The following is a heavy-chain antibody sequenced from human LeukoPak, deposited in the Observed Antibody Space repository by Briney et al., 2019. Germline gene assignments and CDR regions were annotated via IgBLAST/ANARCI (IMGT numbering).Heavy chain of an antibody. V-gene: IGHV5-51*01. CDR3: ARQPLLYYYDSSGYYYN. CDR2: IYPGDSDT. Sequence: GESLKISCKGSGYSFTSYWIGWVRQMPGKGLEWMGIIYPGDSDTRYSPSFQGQVTISADKSISTAYLQWSSLKASDTAMYYCARQPLLYYYDSSGYYYNWGQGTLVTVSS. D-gene: IGHD3-22*01. CDR1: GYSFTSYW. J-gene: IGHJ4*02.